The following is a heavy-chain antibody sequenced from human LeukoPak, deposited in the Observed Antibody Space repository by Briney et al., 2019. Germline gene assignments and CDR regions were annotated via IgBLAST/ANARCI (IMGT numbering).Heavy chain of an antibody. Sequence: GRSLRLSCAASGFTFSSYSMNWVSQAAGKGREWVSSISSSSSYIYYADSVKGRFTISRDNAKNSLYLQMNSLRAEDTAVYYCARVRPYYYDSSGYYYFDYWGQGTLVTVSS. V-gene: IGHV3-21*01. D-gene: IGHD3-22*01. CDR3: ARVRPYYYDSSGYYYFDY. J-gene: IGHJ4*02. CDR1: GFTFSSYS. CDR2: ISSSSSYI.